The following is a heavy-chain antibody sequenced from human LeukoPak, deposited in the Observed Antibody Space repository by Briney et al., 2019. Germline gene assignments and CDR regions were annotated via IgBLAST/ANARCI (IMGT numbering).Heavy chain of an antibody. Sequence: PSETPSLTCAVYGGSFSGYYWSWIRQPPGKGLEWIGEINHSGSTNYNPSLKSRVTISVDTSKNQFSLKLSSVTAADTAVYYCARLLWFGELSGDYWGQGTLVTVSS. CDR2: INHSGST. D-gene: IGHD3-10*01. J-gene: IGHJ4*02. CDR1: GGSFSGYY. CDR3: ARLLWFGELSGDY. V-gene: IGHV4-34*01.